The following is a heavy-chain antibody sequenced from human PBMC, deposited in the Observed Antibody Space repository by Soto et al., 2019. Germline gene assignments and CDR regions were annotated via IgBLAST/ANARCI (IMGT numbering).Heavy chain of an antibody. V-gene: IGHV1-3*01. Sequence: ASVKVSCKASGYTFTSYAMHWVRQAPGQGFKWMGGINAGNGNTKYSQKFQGRVTITRDTSASTAYMELSSLRSEDTAVYYCARDVGIAAAGTGDNWFDPWGQGTLVTVSS. CDR3: ARDVGIAAAGTGDNWFDP. J-gene: IGHJ5*02. CDR1: GYTFTSYA. D-gene: IGHD6-13*01. CDR2: INAGNGNT.